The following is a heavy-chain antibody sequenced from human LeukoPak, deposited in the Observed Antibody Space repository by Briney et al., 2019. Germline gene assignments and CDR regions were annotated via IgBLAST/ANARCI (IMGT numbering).Heavy chain of an antibody. Sequence: GGSLRLSCAASGFTFSSYRMTWVRQAPGKGLEWVSGLTGRGDSAYYADSVKGRFTISRDNSKNTLYLEMNSLRADDTAVYYCAKRGNTISFFDPWGQGTLVTVSS. CDR1: GFTFSSYR. D-gene: IGHD1-1*01. V-gene: IGHV3-23*01. J-gene: IGHJ5*02. CDR2: LTGRGDSA. CDR3: AKRGNTISFFDP.